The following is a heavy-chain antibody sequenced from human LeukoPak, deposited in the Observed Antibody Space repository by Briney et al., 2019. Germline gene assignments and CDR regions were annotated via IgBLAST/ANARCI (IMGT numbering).Heavy chain of an antibody. D-gene: IGHD2-15*01. CDR1: GYTFASYG. Sequence: ASVKVSCKASGYTFASYGISWVRQAPGQGLEWMGWISAYNGNTNYAQKRQGRVTMTTDTSTSTAYMELRSLRSDDTAVYYCARGRYCSGGSCYWTAGFDPWGQGTLVTVSS. V-gene: IGHV1-18*01. CDR2: ISAYNGNT. J-gene: IGHJ5*02. CDR3: ARGRYCSGGSCYWTAGFDP.